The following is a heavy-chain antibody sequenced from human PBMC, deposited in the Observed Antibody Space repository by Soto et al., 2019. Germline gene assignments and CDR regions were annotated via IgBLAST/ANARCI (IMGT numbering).Heavy chain of an antibody. Sequence: QVQLVQSGAEVKKPGSSVKVSCKASGGTFSSYAISWVRQAPGQGLEWMGGIIPIFGTANYPQKFQGRVTITADESTSTAYMELSSLRSEDTAVYYCARDQGGWMATRLLYYYYGMDVWGQGTTVTVSS. V-gene: IGHV1-69*01. D-gene: IGHD5-12*01. J-gene: IGHJ6*02. CDR3: ARDQGGWMATRLLYYYYGMDV. CDR2: IIPIFGTA. CDR1: GGTFSSYA.